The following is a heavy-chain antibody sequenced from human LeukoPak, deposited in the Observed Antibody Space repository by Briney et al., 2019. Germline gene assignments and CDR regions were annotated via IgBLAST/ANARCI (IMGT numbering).Heavy chain of an antibody. D-gene: IGHD3-10*01. CDR1: GYTFSSYW. CDR3: ARVTGWFGSSYGMDV. CDR2: ISSSGSTI. J-gene: IGHJ6*02. Sequence: GGSLRLSCAASGYTFSSYWMHWIRQAPGKGLEWVSYISSSGSTIYYADSVKGRFTISRDNAKNSLYLQMNSLRAEDTAVYYCARVTGWFGSSYGMDVWGQGTTVTVSS. V-gene: IGHV3-11*01.